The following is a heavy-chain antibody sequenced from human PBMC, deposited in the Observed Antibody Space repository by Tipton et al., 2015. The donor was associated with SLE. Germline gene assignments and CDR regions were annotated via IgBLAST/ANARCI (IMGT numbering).Heavy chain of an antibody. CDR3: ARRYSSAPFDY. CDR1: GGSISSNNW. V-gene: IGHV4-4*02. J-gene: IGHJ4*02. D-gene: IGHD5-18*01. Sequence: TLSLTCAVSGGSISSNNWWSWVRQPPGKGLEWIGEIYHSGDTNYSPSLKSRVTMSVDMSKNQFSLKLSSVTAADTAVYYCARRYSSAPFDYWGQGTLVNVSS. CDR2: IYHSGDT.